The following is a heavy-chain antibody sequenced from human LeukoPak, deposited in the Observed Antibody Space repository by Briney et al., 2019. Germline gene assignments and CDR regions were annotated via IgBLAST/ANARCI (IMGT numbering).Heavy chain of an antibody. D-gene: IGHD3-22*01. CDR3: ASRTYYYDSSGYSLDY. Sequence: SETPSLTCAVSGGSISSSNWWSWVRQPPGKGLEWIGEIYHSGSTNYNPSLKSRVTISVDKSKNQFSLKLSSVTAADTAVYYCASRTYYYDSSGYSLDYWGQGTLVTVSS. CDR2: IYHSGST. CDR1: GGSISSSNW. J-gene: IGHJ4*02. V-gene: IGHV4-4*02.